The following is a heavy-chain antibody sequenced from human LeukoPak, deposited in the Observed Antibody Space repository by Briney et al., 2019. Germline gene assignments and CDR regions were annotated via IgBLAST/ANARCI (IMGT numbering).Heavy chain of an antibody. Sequence: GGSLRLSCAASGFIFSAYWMSWVRQAPGKGLEWVANIKEDGSEKYYVDSVKGRFTISRDNAKKSLYLQMNSLIVEDTAVYYCARDRAHYGSGSGTRKFDPWGQGTLVTVSS. D-gene: IGHD3-10*01. V-gene: IGHV3-7*01. J-gene: IGHJ5*02. CDR2: IKEDGSEK. CDR1: GFIFSAYW. CDR3: ARDRAHYGSGSGTRKFDP.